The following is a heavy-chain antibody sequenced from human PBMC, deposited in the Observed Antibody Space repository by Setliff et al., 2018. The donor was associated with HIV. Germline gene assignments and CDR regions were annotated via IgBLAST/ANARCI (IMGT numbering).Heavy chain of an antibody. CDR2: MNPNRGNT. CDR1: GYTFTSYD. V-gene: IGHV1-8*02. J-gene: IGHJ3*02. Sequence: GASVKVSCKASGYTFTSYDIHWVRQATGQGLEWMGGMNPNRGNTDYAQKFQGRVTMTRSTSISTAYMELSCLRSGDTAMYYCATTTLGWSYDAFDIWGQGTMVTVTS. CDR3: ATTTLGWSYDAFDI. D-gene: IGHD3-16*01.